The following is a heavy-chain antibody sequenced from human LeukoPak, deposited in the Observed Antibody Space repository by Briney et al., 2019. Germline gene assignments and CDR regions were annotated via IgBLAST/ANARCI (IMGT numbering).Heavy chain of an antibody. Sequence: GGSLRLSCVASGFTFSSYSMNWVRQAPGKGLEWVSYISGSSGTIYYADSVKGRFTISRDNAKNSLYLQMNSLRAEDTAVYYCARTGGSSGWYSPALLKYYFDYWGQGTLVTVSS. CDR3: ARTGGSSGWYSPALLKYYFDY. D-gene: IGHD6-19*01. CDR1: GFTFSSYS. CDR2: ISGSSGTI. J-gene: IGHJ4*02. V-gene: IGHV3-48*01.